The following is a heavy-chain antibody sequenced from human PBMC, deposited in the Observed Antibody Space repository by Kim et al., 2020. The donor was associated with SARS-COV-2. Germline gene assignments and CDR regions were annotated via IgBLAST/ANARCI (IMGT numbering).Heavy chain of an antibody. Sequence: SETLSLTCAVYGGSFSGYYWSWIRQPPGRGLGWIGEINHSGSTNYNPSLESRVTISVDTSKNQFSLKLSSVTAADTAVYYCARGSNWFDPWGQGTLVTVSS. CDR1: GGSFSGYY. CDR3: ARGSNWFDP. CDR2: INHSGST. J-gene: IGHJ5*02. V-gene: IGHV4-34*01.